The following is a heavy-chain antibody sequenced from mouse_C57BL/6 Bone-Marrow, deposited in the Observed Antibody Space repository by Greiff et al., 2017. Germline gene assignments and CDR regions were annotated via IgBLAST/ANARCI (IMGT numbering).Heavy chain of an antibody. CDR1: GYTFTSYW. V-gene: IGHV1-52*01. Sequence: QVQLKQPGAELVRPGSSVKLSCKASGYTFTSYWMHWVKQRPIQGLEWIGNIDPSDSETHYNQKFKDKATLTVDKSSSTAYMQLSSLTSEDSAVYYCARGEHGHYYGSRNWYFDVWGTGTTVTVSS. D-gene: IGHD1-1*01. J-gene: IGHJ1*03. CDR2: IDPSDSET. CDR3: ARGEHGHYYGSRNWYFDV.